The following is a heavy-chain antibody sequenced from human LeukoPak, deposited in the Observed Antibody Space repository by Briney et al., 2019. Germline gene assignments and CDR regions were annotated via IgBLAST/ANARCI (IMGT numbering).Heavy chain of an antibody. Sequence: SETQSLTCTLSAGSIRSSHYYWGWLRQPPGKGLEWIGSINYSGSTYYNPSLKSRVTISVDTSKNQFSLKLSSVTAADTAVYYCARQTTVTTPFDYWGQGTLVTVSS. J-gene: IGHJ4*02. D-gene: IGHD4-11*01. V-gene: IGHV4-39*01. CDR2: INYSGST. CDR1: AGSIRSSHYY. CDR3: ARQTTVTTPFDY.